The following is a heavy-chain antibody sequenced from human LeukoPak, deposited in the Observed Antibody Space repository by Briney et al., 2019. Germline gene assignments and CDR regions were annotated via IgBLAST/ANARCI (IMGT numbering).Heavy chain of an antibody. J-gene: IGHJ6*03. CDR1: GFTFSSYW. CDR3: ARAIGFLEWLGRRRRYYMDV. D-gene: IGHD3-3*01. Sequence: PGGSLRLSCAASGFTFSSYWMSWVRQAPGKGLEWVANIKQDGSEKYYVDSVKGRFTISRDNAKNSLYLQMNSLRAEDTAVYYCARAIGFLEWLGRRRRYYMDVWGKGTTVTVSS. V-gene: IGHV3-7*01. CDR2: IKQDGSEK.